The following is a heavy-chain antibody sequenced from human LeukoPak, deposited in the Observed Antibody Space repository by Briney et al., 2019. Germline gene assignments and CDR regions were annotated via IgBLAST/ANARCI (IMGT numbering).Heavy chain of an antibody. D-gene: IGHD1-20*01. J-gene: IGHJ4*01. CDR3: AKVVDCAINCFTTHDY. V-gene: IGHV3-23*01. Sequence: GGSLRLSCAASGFSFSDSVMSWVRQAPGKGLEWVSAISGDADDTYYAASVKGRFTISRDNSKNEVYLQMNSLRAEDTATYYCAKVVDCAINCFTTHDYWGHGSLVTVSS. CDR1: GFSFSDSV. CDR2: ISGDADDT.